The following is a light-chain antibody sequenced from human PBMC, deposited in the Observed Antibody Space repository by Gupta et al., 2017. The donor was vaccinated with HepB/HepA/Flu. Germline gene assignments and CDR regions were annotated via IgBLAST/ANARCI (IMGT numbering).Light chain of an antibody. V-gene: IGLV2-23*02. CDR1: RSDVGSYNL. Sequence: QSVLTQPASGSGSPGPSITLSCTGTRSDVGSYNLVSWYQQHPGKAPKLLIYEVNKWASGVSHRFSGSKSGNMASLTISGLQAEDEADYYCCSYASTSVVFGGGTTLTVL. J-gene: IGLJ2*01. CDR2: EVN. CDR3: CSYASTSVV.